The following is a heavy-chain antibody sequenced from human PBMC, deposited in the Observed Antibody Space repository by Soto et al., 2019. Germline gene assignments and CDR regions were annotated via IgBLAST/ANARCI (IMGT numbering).Heavy chain of an antibody. D-gene: IGHD1-20*01. V-gene: IGHV3-33*01. Sequence: QVQLVESGGGVVQPGMSLRLSCAASGFTFSSYGMHWVRQAPGTGLEWVAVIWYDGSNKYYADSVKSRFTISRDNSKNTLYLQMNSLRAEDTAVYYCARGNWNYFYGMDVWGQGTTVTVSS. J-gene: IGHJ6*02. CDR1: GFTFSSYG. CDR2: IWYDGSNK. CDR3: ARGNWNYFYGMDV.